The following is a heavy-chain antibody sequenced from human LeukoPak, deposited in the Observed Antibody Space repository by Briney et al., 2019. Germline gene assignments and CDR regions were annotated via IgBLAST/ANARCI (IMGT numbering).Heavy chain of an antibody. CDR2: IYYSGST. CDR1: GGSISSSSYY. J-gene: IGHJ5*02. D-gene: IGHD5-18*01. CDR3: ASGYGNWFDP. Sequence: PSETLSLTCTVSGGSISSSSYYWGWIRQPPGKGLEWIGSIYYSGSTYYNPSLKSRVTISVDTSKNQFSLKLSSVTAADTAVYYCASGYGNWFDPWGQGTLATVSS. V-gene: IGHV4-39*07.